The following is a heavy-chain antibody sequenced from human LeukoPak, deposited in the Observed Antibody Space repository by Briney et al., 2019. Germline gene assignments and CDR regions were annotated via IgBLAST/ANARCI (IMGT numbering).Heavy chain of an antibody. V-gene: IGHV4-34*01. D-gene: IGHD5/OR15-5a*01. Sequence: SETLSLTCAVYGGSFSGYYWSWIRQPPGKGLEWIGEINHSGSTSCNPSLKSRVTISVDTSKNQFSLNLTSVTAADTAVYYCARHGSTAFDYWGQGTLVTVSS. CDR2: INHSGST. J-gene: IGHJ4*02. CDR3: ARHGSTAFDY. CDR1: GGSFSGYY.